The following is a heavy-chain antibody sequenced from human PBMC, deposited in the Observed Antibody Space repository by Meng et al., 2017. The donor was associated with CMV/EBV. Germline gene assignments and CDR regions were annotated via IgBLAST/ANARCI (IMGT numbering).Heavy chain of an antibody. V-gene: IGHV4-4*07. CDR2: IYTSGST. CDR1: GGSISSYY. J-gene: IGHJ4*02. D-gene: IGHD3-22*01. Sequence: VEPPESVPALVKPSETLSLTCTVLGGSISSYYWSWIRQPAGKGLEWIGRIYTSGSTNYNPSLKSRVTMSVDTSKNQFSLKLSSVTAADTAVYYCARGGLYYYDSSGHFDYWGQGTLVTVSS. CDR3: ARGGLYYYDSSGHFDY.